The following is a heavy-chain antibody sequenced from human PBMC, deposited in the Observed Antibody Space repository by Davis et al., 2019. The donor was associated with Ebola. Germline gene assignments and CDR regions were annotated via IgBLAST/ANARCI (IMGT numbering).Heavy chain of an antibody. V-gene: IGHV4-38-2*02. CDR3: ARGGSPAMFKGVDG. CDR1: GYSINSDYY. Sequence: PSETLSLTCTVSGYSINSDYYWGWIRQPPGKGLEWIGSSYHSGSTYYNPSLKSRVTISVDMSKNQFSLKLSSVTAADTAVYYCARGGSPAMFKGVDGWGQGTLVTVAS. J-gene: IGHJ4*02. CDR2: SYHSGST. D-gene: IGHD2-2*01.